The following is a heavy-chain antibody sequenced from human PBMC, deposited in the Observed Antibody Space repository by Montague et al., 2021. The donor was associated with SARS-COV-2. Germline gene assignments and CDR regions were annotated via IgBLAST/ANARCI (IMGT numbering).Heavy chain of an antibody. CDR3: ARSGQQLVHPLATLYYYYGMDV. CDR2: INSDGSST. D-gene: IGHD6-13*01. J-gene: IGHJ6*02. CDR1: GFTFSSYW. V-gene: IGHV3-74*01. Sequence: SLRLSCAASGFTFSSYWMHWVRQAPGKRLVWVSRINSDGSSTSYADSVKGRFTISRDNAKNTLYLQMNSLRAEDTAVYYCARSGQQLVHPLATLYYYYGMDVWGQGTTVTVSS.